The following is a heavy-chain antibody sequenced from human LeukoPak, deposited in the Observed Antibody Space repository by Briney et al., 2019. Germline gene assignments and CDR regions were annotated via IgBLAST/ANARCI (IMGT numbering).Heavy chain of an antibody. J-gene: IGHJ4*02. Sequence: GGSLRISCAASGLPFSRYSMNWVRQAPGKGLEWVSSITSSSGYIHYADSVKGRFTISRDNAKNSLYLQMNSLRAEDTAVYYCAREITSSSSFDSWGQGTLVTVSS. CDR1: GLPFSRYS. CDR2: ITSSSGYI. D-gene: IGHD6-6*01. CDR3: AREITSSSSFDS. V-gene: IGHV3-21*01.